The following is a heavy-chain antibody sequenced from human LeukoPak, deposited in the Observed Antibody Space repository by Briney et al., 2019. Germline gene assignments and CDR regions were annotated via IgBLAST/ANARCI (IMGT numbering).Heavy chain of an antibody. Sequence: GGSLRLSCSASGFTFSTYAMAWVRQAPGKGLEWVSCISINARVTYYGESVRGRFTISRDNSKNTLYLQMNSLRAEDTALYYCARATYYYDSSGYYHIRDYFDYWGQGTLVTVSS. CDR3: ARATYYYDSSGYYHIRDYFDY. CDR1: GFTFSTYA. J-gene: IGHJ4*02. D-gene: IGHD3-22*01. V-gene: IGHV3-23*01. CDR2: ISINARVT.